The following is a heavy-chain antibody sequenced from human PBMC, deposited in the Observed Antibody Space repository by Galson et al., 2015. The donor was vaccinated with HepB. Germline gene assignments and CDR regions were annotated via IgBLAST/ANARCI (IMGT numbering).Heavy chain of an antibody. CDR1: GFTFSSYS. V-gene: IGHV3-21*01. J-gene: IGHJ4*02. CDR3: ARDGGVAAAGVLFDY. D-gene: IGHD6-13*01. Sequence: SLRLSCAASGFTFSSYSMNWVRQAPGKGLEWVSSISSSSSYIYYADSVKGRFTISRDNAKNSLYLQMNSLRAEDTAVYYCARDGGVAAAGVLFDYWGQGTLVTVSS. CDR2: ISSSSSYI.